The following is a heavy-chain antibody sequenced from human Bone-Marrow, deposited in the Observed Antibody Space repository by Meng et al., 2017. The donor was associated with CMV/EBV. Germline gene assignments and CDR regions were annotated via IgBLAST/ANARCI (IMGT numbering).Heavy chain of an antibody. D-gene: IGHD5-18*01. CDR3: ARGGSGYSYEYYYYGMDV. CDR1: GYTFTSYG. Sequence: ASVKVSCKASGYTFTSYGISWVRQAPGQGLEWMGWISAYNGNTNYAQKLQGRVTMTRNTSISTAYMELSSLRSEDTAVYYCARGGSGYSYEYYYYGMDVWGQGTTVTVS. CDR2: ISAYNGNT. V-gene: IGHV1-18*01. J-gene: IGHJ6*02.